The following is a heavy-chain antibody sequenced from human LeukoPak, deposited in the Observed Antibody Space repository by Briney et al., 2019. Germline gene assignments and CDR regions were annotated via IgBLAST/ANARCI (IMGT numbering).Heavy chain of an antibody. CDR3: ARVVYEYFDFWSGPDRFDY. V-gene: IGHV1-2*02. J-gene: IGHJ4*02. CDR1: GYTFTAYY. Sequence: ASVKVSCKASGYTFTAYYMHWMRQTPGQGLEWMGWINPNSGGTNYAQKFQGRVTMTRDTSISTAYMELSRLRSDDTAVYYCARVVYEYFDFWSGPDRFDYWAREPWSPSPQ. D-gene: IGHD3-3*01. CDR2: INPNSGGT.